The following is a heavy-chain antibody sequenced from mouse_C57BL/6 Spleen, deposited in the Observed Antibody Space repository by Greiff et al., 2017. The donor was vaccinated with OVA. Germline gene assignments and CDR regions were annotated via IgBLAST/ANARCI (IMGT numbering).Heavy chain of an antibody. V-gene: IGHV1-53*01. CDR2: INPSNGGT. D-gene: IGHD2-4*01. J-gene: IGHJ1*03. Sequence: QVQLQQPGTELVKPGASVKLSCKASGYTFTSYWMHWVKQRPGQGLEWIGNINPSNGGTNYNEKFKSKATLTVDKSSSPAYMPLSSLTFEDSAVDYFARFYDYDGYFDVWGTGTTVTVSS. CDR3: ARFYDYDGYFDV. CDR1: GYTFTSYW.